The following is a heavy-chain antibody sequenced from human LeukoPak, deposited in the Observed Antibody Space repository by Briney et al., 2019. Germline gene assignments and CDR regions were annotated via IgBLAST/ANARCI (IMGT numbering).Heavy chain of an antibody. J-gene: IGHJ6*02. Sequence: GGSLRLSCAASGFTFSSYWMSWVRQAPGKGLEWVANIKQDGSEKYYVDSVKGRFTISRDNAKNSLYLQMNSLRAEDTAVYYCAREVSKWELLDIYYGMDVWGQGTTVTVSS. CDR1: GFTFSSYW. CDR2: IKQDGSEK. D-gene: IGHD1-26*01. CDR3: AREVSKWELLDIYYGMDV. V-gene: IGHV3-7*01.